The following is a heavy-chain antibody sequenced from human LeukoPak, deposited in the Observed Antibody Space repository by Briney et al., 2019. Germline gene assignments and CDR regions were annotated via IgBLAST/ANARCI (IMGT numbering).Heavy chain of an antibody. D-gene: IGHD1-26*01. CDR1: GFTFSDYY. CDR2: ISSGSSYT. J-gene: IGHJ3*02. Sequence: GGSLRLSCAASGFTFSDYYMSWVRQAPGKGLEWVSYISSGSSYTNYADSVKGRFTISRDNAKNSLYLQMNSLRAEDTAVYHCARALPSPLYSGSYADAFDIGGQGTMVTVS. V-gene: IGHV3-11*06. CDR3: ARALPSPLYSGSYADAFDI.